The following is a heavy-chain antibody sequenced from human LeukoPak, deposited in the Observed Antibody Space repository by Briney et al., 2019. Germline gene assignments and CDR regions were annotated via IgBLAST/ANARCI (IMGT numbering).Heavy chain of an antibody. D-gene: IGHD2-2*01. CDR2: IYHSGST. J-gene: IGHJ6*02. Sequence: SQTLSLTCAVSGGSISSGGYSWSWIRQPPGKGLEWIGNIYHSGSTYYNPSLKSRVTISVDRSKIQFSLKLSSVTAADTAVYYCARGCSNTSCVYGMDVWGQGTTVTVSS. CDR3: ARGCSNTSCVYGMDV. V-gene: IGHV4-30-2*01. CDR1: GGSISSGGYS.